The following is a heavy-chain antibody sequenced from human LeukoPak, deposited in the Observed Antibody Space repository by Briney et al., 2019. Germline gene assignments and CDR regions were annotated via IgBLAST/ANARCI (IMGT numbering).Heavy chain of an antibody. D-gene: IGHD3-16*01. V-gene: IGHV1-2*02. CDR1: GYSFTDYY. CDR3: ARADRLHGGPYLIGP. CDR2: INPNSGGT. Sequence: ASVKVSCKTSGYSFTDYYMHWVRQAPGQGLEWMGWINPNSGGTSSAQKFQGRVTMTRDMSITTVYMEVNWLTSDDTAMYYCARADRLHGGPYLIGPWGQGTLVNVSS. J-gene: IGHJ5*02.